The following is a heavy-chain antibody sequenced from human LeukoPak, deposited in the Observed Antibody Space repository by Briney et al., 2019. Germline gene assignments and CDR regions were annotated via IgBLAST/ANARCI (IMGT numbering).Heavy chain of an antibody. CDR1: GYTFTGYY. V-gene: IGHV1-8*02. Sequence: GASVKVSCKASGYTFTGYYMHWVRQAPGQGLEWMGWMNPNSGNTGYAQKFQGRVTMTRNTSISTAYMELSSLRSEDTAVYYCARVYGDSSSWYYYYYMDVWGKGTTVTISS. J-gene: IGHJ6*03. D-gene: IGHD6-13*01. CDR3: ARVYGDSSSWYYYYYMDV. CDR2: MNPNSGNT.